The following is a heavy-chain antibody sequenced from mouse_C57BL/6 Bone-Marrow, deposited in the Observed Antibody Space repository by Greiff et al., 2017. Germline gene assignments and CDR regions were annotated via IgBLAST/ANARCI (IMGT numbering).Heavy chain of an antibody. CDR3: ARSGGSSLPDY. D-gene: IGHD1-1*01. J-gene: IGHJ2*01. Sequence: EVQLQQSGPELVKPGASVKISCKASGYTFTDYYMNWVKQSHGKSLEWIGDINPNNGGTSYNQKFKGKATLTVDKSSSTAYMELRSLTSEDSAVYYCARSGGSSLPDYWGQGTTLTVSS. CDR1: GYTFTDYY. V-gene: IGHV1-26*01. CDR2: INPNNGGT.